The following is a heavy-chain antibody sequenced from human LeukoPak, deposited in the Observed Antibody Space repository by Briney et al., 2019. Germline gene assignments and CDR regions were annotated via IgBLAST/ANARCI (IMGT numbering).Heavy chain of an antibody. D-gene: IGHD3-22*01. V-gene: IGHV3-72*01. CDR1: GFTFSDHY. J-gene: IGHJ3*02. Sequence: GGSLRLSCAAPGFTFSDHYMDWVRQAPGKGLEWVGRTRNKANSYTTEYAASVKGRFTISRDDSKNSLYLQMNSLKTEDTAVYYCARDDSSGYDAFDIWGQGTMVTISS. CDR2: TRNKANSYTT. CDR3: ARDDSSGYDAFDI.